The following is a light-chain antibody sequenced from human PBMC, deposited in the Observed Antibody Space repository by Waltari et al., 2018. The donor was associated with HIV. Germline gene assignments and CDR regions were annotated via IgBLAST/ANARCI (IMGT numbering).Light chain of an antibody. Sequence: QSALTQPASVSGSPGQSITITCTGTSSDVGSYKSVSWYQQHPDKAPKLIIYDVTNRPSGVSNGFSGSKSGNTASLTISGLQADDEADYFCNSYVAADTRIFGPGTKVTVL. CDR3: NSYVAADTRI. CDR2: DVT. V-gene: IGLV2-14*01. J-gene: IGLJ1*01. CDR1: SSDVGSYKS.